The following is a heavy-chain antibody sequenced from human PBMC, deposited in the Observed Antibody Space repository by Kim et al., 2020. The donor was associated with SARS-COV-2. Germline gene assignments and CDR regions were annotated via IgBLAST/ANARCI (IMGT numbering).Heavy chain of an antibody. CDR1: GFDFSDFA. D-gene: IGHD3-10*01. J-gene: IGHJ4*02. V-gene: IGHV3-64D*06. Sequence: GGSLRLSCSGSGFDFSDFAINWIRRAPGKGLEYVSATTRSGDGSFYSDSVEGRFTVSRDNSKKTLYLHMNRLTFEDTSAYYCVRYGRNYGAVHWGQGTLVFVSS. CDR2: TTRSGDGS. CDR3: VRYGRNYGAVH.